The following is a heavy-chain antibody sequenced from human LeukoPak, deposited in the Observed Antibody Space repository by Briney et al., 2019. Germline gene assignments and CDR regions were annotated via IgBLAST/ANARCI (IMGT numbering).Heavy chain of an antibody. J-gene: IGHJ6*03. Sequence: SETLSLTCTVSGGSISSYYWSWIRQPPGKGLEWIGYIYTSGSTNYNPSLKSRVTISVDTSKSQFSLKLSSVTAADTAVYYCARHWAEYSSSSRRLYYYYMVVWGKGTTVTVAS. D-gene: IGHD6-6*01. CDR2: IYTSGST. CDR3: ARHWAEYSSSSRRLYYYYMVV. CDR1: GGSISSYY. V-gene: IGHV4-4*09.